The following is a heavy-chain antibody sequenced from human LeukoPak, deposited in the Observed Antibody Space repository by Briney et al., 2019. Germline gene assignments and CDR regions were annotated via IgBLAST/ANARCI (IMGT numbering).Heavy chain of an antibody. CDR1: GYSISSGYY. CDR2: INHSGST. V-gene: IGHV4-38-2*02. J-gene: IGHJ4*02. Sequence: PSETLSLTCTVSGYSISSGYYWGWIRQPPGKGLEWIGEINHSGSTNYNPSLKSRVTISVDTSKNQFSLKLSSVTAADTAVYYCARHSVAGYYFDYWGQGTLVTVSS. CDR3: ARHSVAGYYFDY. D-gene: IGHD6-19*01.